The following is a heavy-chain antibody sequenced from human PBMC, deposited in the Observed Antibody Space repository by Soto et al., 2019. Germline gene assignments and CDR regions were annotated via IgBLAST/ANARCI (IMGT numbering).Heavy chain of an antibody. J-gene: IGHJ5*02. CDR1: GGSFSGYY. D-gene: IGHD2-2*01. CDR3: ARGPYCSSTSCYELFDP. CDR2: INHSGST. V-gene: IGHV4-34*01. Sequence: SETLSLTCAVYGGSFSGYYWSWIRQPPGKGLEWIGEINHSGSTNYNPSLKSRVTISVDTAKNQFSLKLSSVTAADTAVYYCARGPYCSSTSCYELFDPWGQGTLVTVSS.